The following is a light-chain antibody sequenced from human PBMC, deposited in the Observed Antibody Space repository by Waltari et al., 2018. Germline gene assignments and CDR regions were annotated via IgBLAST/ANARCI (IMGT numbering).Light chain of an antibody. CDR2: WAS. CDR1: QSVLYNSIHKTY. J-gene: IGKJ1*01. CDR3: QQYYTIPPT. V-gene: IGKV4-1*01. Sequence: DIVMTQSSDSLAVSLGERATINCKSSQSVLYNSIHKTYVAWYQHKPGQSPKLLIYWASTRYSGVPDRFSGSGSGTDFTRTISSLQAEDVAVYYCQQYYTIPPTFGQGTKVEIK.